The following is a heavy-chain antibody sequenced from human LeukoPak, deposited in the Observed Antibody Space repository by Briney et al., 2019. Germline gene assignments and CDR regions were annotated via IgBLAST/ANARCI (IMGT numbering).Heavy chain of an antibody. V-gene: IGHV3-21*01. CDR3: AASPPGGPIDY. D-gene: IGHD3-16*01. CDR1: GFTFSSYS. J-gene: IGHJ4*02. Sequence: GGSLRLSCAASGFTFSSYSVNWVRQAPGKGLEWVSIISRDSRTIIYTDSVKGRFAISRDNARNSLYLQMDSLRAEDTAVYFCAASPPGGPIDYWGQGALVSVSS. CDR2: ISRDSRTI.